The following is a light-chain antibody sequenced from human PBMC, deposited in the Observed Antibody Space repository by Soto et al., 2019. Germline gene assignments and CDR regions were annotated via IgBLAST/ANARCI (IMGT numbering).Light chain of an antibody. CDR2: GNS. Sequence: QSVLTQPPSVSGAPGQRVTISCTGSSSNIGGTYHVHWYQQLPGTAPKLLIYGNSNRPSGVPDRFSGSKSGTSASLAITGLQAEDEADYYCQSYDSSLSGSVFGGGTKLTVL. V-gene: IGLV1-40*01. J-gene: IGLJ3*02. CDR1: SSNIGGTYH. CDR3: QSYDSSLSGSV.